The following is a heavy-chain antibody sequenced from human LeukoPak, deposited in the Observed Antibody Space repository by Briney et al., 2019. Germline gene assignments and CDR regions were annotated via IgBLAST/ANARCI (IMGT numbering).Heavy chain of an antibody. CDR2: IIPIFGTA. J-gene: IGHJ5*02. D-gene: IGHD6-13*01. V-gene: IGHV1-69*01. CDR1: GGTFSSYA. Sequence: SVKVSCKASGGTFSSYAISWVRQAPGQGLEWMGGIIPIFGTANYAQKFQGRVTITADESTSTAYMELSSLRSEDTAVYYCAGALYSSSWYREDWFDPWGQGTLVTVSS. CDR3: AGALYSSSWYREDWFDP.